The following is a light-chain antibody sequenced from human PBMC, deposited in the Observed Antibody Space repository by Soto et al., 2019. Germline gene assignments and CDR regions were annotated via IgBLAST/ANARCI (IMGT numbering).Light chain of an antibody. J-gene: IGKJ5*01. CDR3: QQYENWPSIT. CDR2: GAS. CDR1: QNIRSK. Sequence: EIVMTQSPATLSVSPGEGATLSCRASQNIRSKLAWYQQKPGQAPRLLISGASTRATGIPVRFSGSGSGREFALAISSLQSEDFAVYYCQQYENWPSITFGQGTRLEI. V-gene: IGKV3-15*01.